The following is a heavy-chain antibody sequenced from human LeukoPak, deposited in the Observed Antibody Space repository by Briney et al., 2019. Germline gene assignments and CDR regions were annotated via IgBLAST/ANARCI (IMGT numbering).Heavy chain of an antibody. CDR1: GYTFAGYY. Sequence: ASVKVSCKASGYTFAGYYIHWVRQAPGQGLEWMGWINPNSGATNYAQKLQGRVTMTTDTSTSTAYMELRSLRSDDTAVYYCARGYSSGWYAQVYYFDYWGQGTLVTVSS. D-gene: IGHD6-19*01. V-gene: IGHV1-2*02. J-gene: IGHJ4*02. CDR3: ARGYSSGWYAQVYYFDY. CDR2: INPNSGAT.